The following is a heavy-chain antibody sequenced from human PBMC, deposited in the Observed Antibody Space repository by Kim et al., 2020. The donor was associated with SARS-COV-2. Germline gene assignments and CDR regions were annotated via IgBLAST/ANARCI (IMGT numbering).Heavy chain of an antibody. Sequence: GGSLRLSCASSGFNFRDYAMHWVRQAPGKGLEWVSSITWNSGDVAYADSVKGRFTISRDNTKRSLYLQMNSLRGDDTALYYCARDLAVAGNFYWYFDFRGRGTLVTVSS. CDR3: ARDLAVAGNFYWYFDF. J-gene: IGHJ2*01. CDR1: GFNFRDYA. D-gene: IGHD6-19*01. V-gene: IGHV3-9*01. CDR2: ITWNSGDV.